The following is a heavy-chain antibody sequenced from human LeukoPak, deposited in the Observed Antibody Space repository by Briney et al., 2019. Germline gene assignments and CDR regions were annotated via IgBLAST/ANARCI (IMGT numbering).Heavy chain of an antibody. CDR3: ARGGGSYDFWSGYPRNWFDP. CDR1: GGSFSGYY. V-gene: IGHV4-34*01. D-gene: IGHD3-3*01. J-gene: IGHJ5*02. Sequence: SETLSLTCAVYGGSFSGYYWSWIRQPPGKGLEWIGEINHSGSTNYNPSLKSRVTISVDTSKNQFSLKLSPVTAADTAVYYCARGGGSYDFWSGYPRNWFDPWGQGTLVTVSS. CDR2: INHSGST.